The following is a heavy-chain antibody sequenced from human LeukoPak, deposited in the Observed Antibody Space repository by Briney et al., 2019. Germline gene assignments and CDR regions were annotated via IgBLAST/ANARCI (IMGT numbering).Heavy chain of an antibody. Sequence: PSETLSLTCTVSGGSISSYYWSWIRQPPGKGLEWIGYIYYSGSTNYNPSLKSRVTISVDTSKNQFSLKLSSVTAADTAVYYCARGRFSGWYLYYFDYWGQGTLVTVSS. D-gene: IGHD6-19*01. V-gene: IGHV4-59*12. CDR3: ARGRFSGWYLYYFDY. J-gene: IGHJ4*02. CDR2: IYYSGST. CDR1: GGSISSYY.